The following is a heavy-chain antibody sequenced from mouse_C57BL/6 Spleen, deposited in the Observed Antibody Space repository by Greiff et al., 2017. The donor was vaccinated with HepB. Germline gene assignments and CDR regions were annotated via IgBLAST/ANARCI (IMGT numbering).Heavy chain of an antibody. CDR3: ARSGSSGYFYAMDY. CDR1: GYTFTDYY. J-gene: IGHJ4*01. V-gene: IGHV1-19*01. CDR2: INPYNGGT. Sequence: EVKLQESGPVLVKPGASVKMSCKASGYTFTDYYMNWVKQSHGKSLEWIGVINPYNGGTSYNQKFKGKATLTVDKSSSTAYMELNSLTSEDSAVYYCARSGSSGYFYAMDYWGQGTSVTVSS. D-gene: IGHD3-2*02.